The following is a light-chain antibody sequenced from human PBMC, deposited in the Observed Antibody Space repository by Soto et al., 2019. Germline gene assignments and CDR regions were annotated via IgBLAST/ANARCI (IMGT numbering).Light chain of an antibody. CDR1: ISDVGGDNY. J-gene: IGLJ1*01. V-gene: IGLV2-14*01. CDR2: EVT. CDR3: RPYTSSSTLG. Sequence: QSPLTQPSSPPDSPGKSVTIPGTGTISDVGGDNYGSWYQQRPGKAPQLILYEVTNLPSGVSNRFSGSKSGNTASLTISGLQAGDVADYSFRPYTSSSTLGFGTGTKVTVL.